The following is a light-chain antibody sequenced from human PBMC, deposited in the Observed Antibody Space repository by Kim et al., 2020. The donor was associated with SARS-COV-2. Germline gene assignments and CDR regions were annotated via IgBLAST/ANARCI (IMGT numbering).Light chain of an antibody. CDR3: QQSLGFPYA. CDR1: QSVSSF. Sequence: DIQMTQSPSSLSASIGDRVTITCRASQSVSSFLNWYQQLPGKAPKLLIFGTSILQTGVPSRFSGSGSGTDFTLTISSVQPEDFATYYCQQSLGFPYAFGQGTKLEI. J-gene: IGKJ2*01. V-gene: IGKV1-39*01. CDR2: GTS.